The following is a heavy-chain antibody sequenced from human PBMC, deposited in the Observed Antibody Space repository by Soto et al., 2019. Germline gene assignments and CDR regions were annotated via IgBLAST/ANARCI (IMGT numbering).Heavy chain of an antibody. CDR1: GDSVSANNAA. Sequence: SQTLSLTCAISGDSVSANNAAWNWIRQSPSRGLEWLGRTYFRSKWNYDYAESVKSRLTITPDTTNNQISLQLNSVIPEDAAVYYCVRQPPANLPFYGRDVWGKGTTVTVPS. V-gene: IGHV6-1*01. CDR2: TYFRSKWNY. CDR3: VRQPPANLPFYGRDV. J-gene: IGHJ6*04.